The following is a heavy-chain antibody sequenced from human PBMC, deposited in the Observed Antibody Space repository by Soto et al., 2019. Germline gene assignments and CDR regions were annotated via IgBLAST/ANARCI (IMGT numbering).Heavy chain of an antibody. D-gene: IGHD2-15*01. V-gene: IGHV1-69*01. CDR2: IIPIFGTA. J-gene: IGHJ5*02. CDR3: ARVVVVVVPAKHWFAP. Sequence: QVQLVQSGAEVKKPGSSVKVSCKASGGTFSSYAISWVRQAPGQGLEWMGGIIPIFGTANYAQKFQGRVTITAEESTSTAYMELRSLRSEDTAVYYCARVVVVVVPAKHWFAPWGQGTLVTVSS. CDR1: GGTFSSYA.